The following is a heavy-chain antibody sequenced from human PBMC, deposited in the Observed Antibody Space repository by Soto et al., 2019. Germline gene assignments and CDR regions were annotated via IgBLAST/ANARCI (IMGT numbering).Heavy chain of an antibody. V-gene: IGHV3-23*01. D-gene: IGHD2-15*01. J-gene: IGHJ4*02. CDR3: AKLHCSADSCYWTRGLFRFDD. CDR2: ISGSGSTT. CDR1: GFTFSTYA. Sequence: GGSLRLSCAASGFTFSTYAMSWVRQAPGKGLEWVSVISGSGSTTYYADSVKGRFTISRDNSKNTLYLQMNSLRAEDTAVYYCAKLHCSADSCYWTRGLFRFDDWGQGTLVTVSS.